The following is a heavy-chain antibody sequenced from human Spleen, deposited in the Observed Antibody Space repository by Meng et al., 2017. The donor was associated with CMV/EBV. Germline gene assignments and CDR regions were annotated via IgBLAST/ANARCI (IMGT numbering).Heavy chain of an antibody. J-gene: IGHJ4*02. CDR2: ISGSDSSK. CDR1: GFTFSSYA. V-gene: IGHV3-48*04. D-gene: IGHD5-18*01. Sequence: GESLKISCAASGFTFSSYAMSWVRQATGKGLEWVSYISGSDSSKYYADSVKGRFTISRDNAKNLLYLQMNSLRAGDTAVYYCAADSRMVTGYFDFWGQGALVTVSS. CDR3: AADSRMVTGYFDF.